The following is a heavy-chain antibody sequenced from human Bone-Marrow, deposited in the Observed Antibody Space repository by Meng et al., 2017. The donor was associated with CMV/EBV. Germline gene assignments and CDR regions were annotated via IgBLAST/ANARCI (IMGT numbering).Heavy chain of an antibody. V-gene: IGHV3-7*01. J-gene: IGHJ4*02. CDR3: ARESIAAAGVLDY. CDR2: IKQDGSEK. Sequence: GGSLRLSWAAFGFTFSSYWMSWVRQAPGKGLEWVANIKQDGSEKYYVDSVKGRFTIPRDNAKNSLYLQMNSLRAEDTAVYYCARESIAAAGVLDYWGQGTLVTVSS. D-gene: IGHD6-13*01. CDR1: GFTFSSYW.